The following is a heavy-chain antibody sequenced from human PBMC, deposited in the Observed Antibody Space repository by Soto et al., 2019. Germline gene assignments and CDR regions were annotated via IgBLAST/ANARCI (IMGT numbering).Heavy chain of an antibody. D-gene: IGHD3-10*01. Sequence: GGSLRLSCAASGFTFSNYAMTWVRQAPGKGPEWISTVNNGGGGTYYADSVQGRFTISRDNSKNTLYLQVSSLRAEDTAVYYCAKERLGRGIDYWGQGILVTVSS. CDR1: GFTFSNYA. J-gene: IGHJ4*02. CDR3: AKERLGRGIDY. V-gene: IGHV3-23*01. CDR2: VNNGGGGT.